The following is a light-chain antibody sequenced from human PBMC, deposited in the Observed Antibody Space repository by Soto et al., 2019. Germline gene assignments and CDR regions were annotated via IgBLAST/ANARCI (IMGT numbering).Light chain of an antibody. CDR3: TSYTSSSTLV. CDR1: SSDVGGYNY. V-gene: IGLV2-14*01. Sequence: QSAVTQPASVSGSPGQSITISCTGTSSDVGGYNYVSWYQQHPGKAPKLMIYEVSNRPSGISNRFSGSKSGNTASLTISGLQAEDEADYHCTSYTSSSTLVFGGGTKLTVL. J-gene: IGLJ2*01. CDR2: EVS.